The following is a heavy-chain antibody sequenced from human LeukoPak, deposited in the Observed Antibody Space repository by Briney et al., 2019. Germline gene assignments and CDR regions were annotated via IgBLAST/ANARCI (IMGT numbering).Heavy chain of an antibody. CDR2: IYWNDDK. Sequence: KPSGPTLVRPTQTLTLTCTFSGFSLNTSGVGVGWIRQPPGKALEWLARIYWNDDKRYSPSLKSRLTITRNISKNQVVLTMTNMDPVDTATYYCAHSFYGDYWPAVAFDIWGQGTVTTVSS. J-gene: IGHJ3*02. V-gene: IGHV2-5*01. D-gene: IGHD4-17*01. CDR1: GFSLNTSGVG. CDR3: AHSFYGDYWPAVAFDI.